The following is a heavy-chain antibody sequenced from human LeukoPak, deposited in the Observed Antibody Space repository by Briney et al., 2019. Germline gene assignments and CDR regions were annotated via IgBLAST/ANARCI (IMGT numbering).Heavy chain of an antibody. Sequence: SETLSLTCTVSGGSISSSSYYWGWIRQPPGKGLEWIGSIYYSGSTYSNPSLKSRVTTSVDTSKNQFSLKLSSVTDADTAVYYCARYCSSTSCSIRRTFDIWGQGTLVTVSS. CDR2: IYYSGST. CDR3: ARYCSSTSCSIRRTFDI. V-gene: IGHV4-39*01. J-gene: IGHJ3*02. D-gene: IGHD2-2*01. CDR1: GGSISSSSYY.